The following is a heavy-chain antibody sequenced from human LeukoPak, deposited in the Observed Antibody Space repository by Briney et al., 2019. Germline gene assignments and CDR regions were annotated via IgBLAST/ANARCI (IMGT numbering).Heavy chain of an antibody. V-gene: IGHV3-21*01. D-gene: IGHD6-19*01. J-gene: IGHJ6*02. Sequence: GGSLRLSCAAYGFTFSVYSMSWIRQAPEKGLEWVSSISSTTYTYYADSVKGRFTISRDNSKNSLYLQMNSLTAEDTALYYCARDGSGWSRDVWGQGTTVTVSS. CDR2: ISSTTYT. CDR1: GFTFSVYS. CDR3: ARDGSGWSRDV.